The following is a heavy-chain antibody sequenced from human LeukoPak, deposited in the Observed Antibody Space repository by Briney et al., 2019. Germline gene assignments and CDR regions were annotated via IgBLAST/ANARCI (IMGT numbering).Heavy chain of an antibody. CDR2: ISAYDGNT. Sequence: GASVKASCKASGYTFSSYGISWVRQAPGQGLEWMGWISAYDGNTNYAQKLQGRVTMTTDTSTSTAYMELRSLRSDDTAVYYCARAVRGYSYAYLPYWGQGTLVTVSS. CDR1: GYTFSSYG. J-gene: IGHJ4*02. V-gene: IGHV1-18*01. CDR3: ARAVRGYSYAYLPY. D-gene: IGHD5-18*01.